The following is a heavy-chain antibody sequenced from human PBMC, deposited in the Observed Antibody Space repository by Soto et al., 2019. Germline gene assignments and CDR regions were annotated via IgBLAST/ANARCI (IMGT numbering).Heavy chain of an antibody. V-gene: IGHV1-18*01. CDR2: ISAYNGTT. Sequence: ASGKVSLKAFCYTLSHYGISSVRPAPGPRIERMGWISAYNGTTNYAQKLQGRVTMTTDTSTSTAYMELRSLRSDDTAVYYCSRADSWWLLFTYYYYYGMDVWGQGTSVTGSS. D-gene: IGHD5-12*01. CDR1: CYTLSHYG. CDR3: SRADSWWLLFTYYYYYGMDV. J-gene: IGHJ6*02.